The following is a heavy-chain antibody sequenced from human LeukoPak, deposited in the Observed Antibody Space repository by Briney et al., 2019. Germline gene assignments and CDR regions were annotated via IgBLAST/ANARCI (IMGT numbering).Heavy chain of an antibody. CDR1: GFTFTNYA. CDR2: TSCRGTSK. D-gene: IGHD3-3*01. CDR3: VRNDTSGVGLDY. J-gene: IGHJ4*02. Sequence: GGSLRLSCAASGFTFTNYALTWVRQAPGKGLVWASNTSCRGTSKNYAVSVKDRFSISRDTSKNTLYLQMNSLRDEDTAVYYCVRNDTSGVGLDYWGQGSLVTVSS. V-gene: IGHV3-23*01.